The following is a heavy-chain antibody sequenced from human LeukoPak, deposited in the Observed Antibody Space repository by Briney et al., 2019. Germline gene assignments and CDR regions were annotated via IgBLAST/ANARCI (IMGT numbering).Heavy chain of an antibody. V-gene: IGHV4-61*08. CDR2: LYYDGTI. Sequence: PSETLSLTCTVSGGSFSSGGYYWNWIRQPPGKGLECLGPLYYDGTINYNPSLKSRVTLSIVSSRNQFSLRLSSVTAADTAVYYCARGRDNYGSGDSWGQGILVTV. D-gene: IGHD3-10*01. J-gene: IGHJ4*02. CDR1: GGSFSSGGYY. CDR3: ARGRDNYGSGDS.